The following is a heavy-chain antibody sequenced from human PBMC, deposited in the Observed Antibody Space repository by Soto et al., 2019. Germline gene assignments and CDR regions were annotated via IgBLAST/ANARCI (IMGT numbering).Heavy chain of an antibody. CDR3: AREGSVSSSDYYAYYYGMDV. CDR2: INPNSGGT. CDR1: GYTFTGYY. D-gene: IGHD3-10*01. V-gene: IGHV1-2*04. Sequence: VASVKVSCKASGYTFTGYYMHWVRQAPGQGLEWMGWINPNSGGTNYAQKFQGWVTMTRDTSISTAYMELSRLRSDDTAVYYCAREGSVSSSDYYAYYYGMDVWGQGTTVTVSS. J-gene: IGHJ6*02.